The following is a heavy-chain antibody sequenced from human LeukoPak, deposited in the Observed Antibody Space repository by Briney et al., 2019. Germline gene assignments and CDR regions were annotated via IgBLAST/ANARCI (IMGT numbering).Heavy chain of an antibody. D-gene: IGHD1/OR15-1a*01. CDR2: ISAYGGST. J-gene: IGHJ4*02. CDR1: GYTFISYG. V-gene: IGHV1-18*01. Sequence: EASVKVSCTASGYTFISYGVSWVRQAPGQGLEWMGWISAYGGSTNYAQKLQGRVTVTTDTSTRTVYMELRSLTSDDTAVYYCARPNTGATGYFFDYWGQGTLVTVSS. CDR3: ARPNTGATGYFFDY.